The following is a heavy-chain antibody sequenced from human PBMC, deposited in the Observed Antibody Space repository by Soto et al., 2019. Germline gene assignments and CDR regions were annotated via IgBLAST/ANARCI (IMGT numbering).Heavy chain of an antibody. CDR1: GFTFSNAW. D-gene: IGHD6-13*01. Sequence: EVQLVESGGGLVKPGGSLRLSCAASGFTFSNAWMKWVRQAPGKGLEWVGRIKSKTDGGTTDYAAPVKGRFTISRDDSKNTLYLEMNSLKTEDTAVYYCSTALYSSSPYGMDVWGQGTTVTVSS. CDR3: STALYSSSPYGMDV. CDR2: IKSKTDGGTT. V-gene: IGHV3-15*07. J-gene: IGHJ6*02.